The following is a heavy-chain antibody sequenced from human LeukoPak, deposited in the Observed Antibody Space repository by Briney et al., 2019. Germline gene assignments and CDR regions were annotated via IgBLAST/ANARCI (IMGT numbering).Heavy chain of an antibody. CDR1: GYTFTSYG. V-gene: IGHV1-18*01. J-gene: IGHJ4*02. CDR3: ARGMAYYDFWSGPRKDFDY. Sequence: GASVKVSCKASGYTFTSYGISWVRQAPGQGLEWMGWISAYNGNTNYAQKLQGRVTMTTDTSTSTAYMELRSLRSDDTAVYYCARGMAYYDFWSGPRKDFDYWGQGTLVTVSS. D-gene: IGHD3-3*01. CDR2: ISAYNGNT.